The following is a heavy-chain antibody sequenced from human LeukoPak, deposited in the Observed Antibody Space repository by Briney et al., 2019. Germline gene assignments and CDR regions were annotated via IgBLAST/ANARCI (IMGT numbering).Heavy chain of an antibody. Sequence: SETLSLTCAVYGGSFSTYYWNWIRQSPGKGLEWLGEINHTGTTNYNPSLKSRGTLSVDTSKNQFSLKLSSVTAADTAVYYCARVIDYYDSSGSFDYWGQGTLVTVSS. D-gene: IGHD3-22*01. CDR3: ARVIDYYDSSGSFDY. J-gene: IGHJ4*02. CDR2: INHTGTT. CDR1: GGSFSTYY. V-gene: IGHV4-34*01.